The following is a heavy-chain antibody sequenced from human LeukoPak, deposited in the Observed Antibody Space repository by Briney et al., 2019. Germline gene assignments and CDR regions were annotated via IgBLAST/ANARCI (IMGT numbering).Heavy chain of an antibody. CDR2: ISAYNGNT. CDR1: GYNFINYG. J-gene: IGHJ4*02. CDR3: ARDRSKPEFIANYDFWNGPLNF. Sequence: ASVKVSCKASGYNFINYGINWIRQAPGQGLEWLGWISAYNGNTKYADKFQDRVIMTTDISATTAYMELRSLSFDDTAVYFCARDRSKPEFIANYDFWNGPLNFWGQGSLVTVSS. V-gene: IGHV1-18*04. D-gene: IGHD3-3*01.